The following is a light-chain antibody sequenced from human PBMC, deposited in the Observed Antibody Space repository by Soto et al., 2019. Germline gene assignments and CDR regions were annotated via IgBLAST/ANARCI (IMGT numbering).Light chain of an antibody. V-gene: IGKV3-15*01. CDR2: GAS. Sequence: ETVMTQSPATQSVSPGDGATLSCRASPSVSSDLAWYQQKPGQAPRLLIYGASSRATGIPARFSGSGSGTQFTLTISSLQSEDFSIYYCHQYNNWPYTFGQGTELEIK. J-gene: IGKJ2*01. CDR3: HQYNNWPYT. CDR1: PSVSSD.